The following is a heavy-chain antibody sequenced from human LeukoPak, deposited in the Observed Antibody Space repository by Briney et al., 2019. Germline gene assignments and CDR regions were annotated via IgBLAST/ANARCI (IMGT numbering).Heavy chain of an antibody. J-gene: IGHJ4*02. CDR3: ARDPVAAAGKRFDY. D-gene: IGHD6-13*01. Sequence: GGSLRLSCAASGFTFSSYSMNWVRQAPGKGLEWVSSISSSSSYIYYADSVKGRFTISRGNAKNSLYLQMNSLRAEDTAVYYCARDPVAAAGKRFDYWGQGTLVTVSS. CDR2: ISSSSSYI. CDR1: GFTFSSYS. V-gene: IGHV3-21*01.